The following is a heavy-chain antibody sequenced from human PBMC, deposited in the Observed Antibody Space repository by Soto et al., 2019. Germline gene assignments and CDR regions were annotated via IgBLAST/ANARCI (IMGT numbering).Heavy chain of an antibody. CDR1: GGTFNTYP. Sequence: QGQLVQSGAEVKKPGSSVKVSCKVSGGTFNTYPISWVRQAPGQGLDWMGGIMPIFGSANYAQKFQGRVTITADKATSTAYMELFSLRSEDTAIYYCARAWGGLVQRAGRDYNDMDGWGHGATGTVSS. V-gene: IGHV1-69*06. CDR2: IMPIFGSA. D-gene: IGHD1-1*01. CDR3: ARAWGGLVQRAGRDYNDMDG. J-gene: IGHJ6*02.